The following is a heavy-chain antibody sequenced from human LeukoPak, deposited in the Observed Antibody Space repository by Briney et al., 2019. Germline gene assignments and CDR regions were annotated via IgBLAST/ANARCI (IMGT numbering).Heavy chain of an antibody. Sequence: SETLSLTCAVYGGSFSGYYWSWIRQPPGKGLEWIGEINHSGSTNYNPSPKSRVTISVDTSKNQFSLKLSSVTAADTAVYYCARDRPPYYDSSGYFNWFDPWGQGTLVTVSS. CDR2: INHSGST. CDR1: GGSFSGYY. CDR3: ARDRPPYYDSSGYFNWFDP. J-gene: IGHJ5*02. V-gene: IGHV4-34*01. D-gene: IGHD3-22*01.